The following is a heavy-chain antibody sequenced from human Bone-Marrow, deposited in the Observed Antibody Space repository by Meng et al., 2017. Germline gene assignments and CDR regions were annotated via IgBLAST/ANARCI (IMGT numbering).Heavy chain of an antibody. V-gene: IGHV4-31*03. D-gene: IGHD1-26*01. CDR2: IYYSGST. J-gene: IGHJ5*02. Sequence: QVHLQAPVPGLWHPSQTLSLTFTVSGGSIGSGGYYWNWIRQHPGKGLEWIGYIYYSGSTYYNPSLKSRLTISVDTSKNHFSLKLSSVTAADTAVYYCASLYGVVGASWFDPWGQGTLVTVSS. CDR1: GGSIGSGGYY. CDR3: ASLYGVVGASWFDP.